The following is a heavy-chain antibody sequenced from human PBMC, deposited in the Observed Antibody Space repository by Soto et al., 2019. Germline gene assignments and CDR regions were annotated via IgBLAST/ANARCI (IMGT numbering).Heavy chain of an antibody. V-gene: IGHV3-33*06. CDR1: GFTFSTYA. Sequence: QVQLVESGGGVVQPGRSLRLSCAASGFTFSTYAMQWVRQAPGKGLEWVSLIWNDGTKKFYADSVKGRFTISRDDAKNTVHLEMISLRAEDTAVYYCAKGPAQTSNADFGPLDYWGQGTMVTVSS. J-gene: IGHJ4*02. CDR3: AKGPAQTSNADFGPLDY. D-gene: IGHD3-3*01. CDR2: IWNDGTKK.